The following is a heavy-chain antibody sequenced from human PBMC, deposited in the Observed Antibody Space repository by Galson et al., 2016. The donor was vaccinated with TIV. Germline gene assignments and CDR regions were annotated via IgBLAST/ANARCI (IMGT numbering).Heavy chain of an antibody. J-gene: IGHJ4*02. V-gene: IGHV3-7*01. Sequence: SLRLSCAAYGLTFSSYWMFWVRQAPGKGLEWVANIKQDGRETHYVDSVKGRFTISRDNTENSLYLQMNTLRADDTAVYYCARDRGIDFWNWFDDWGQGSLVTVSS. CDR3: ARDRGIDFWNWFDD. CDR1: GLTFSSYW. D-gene: IGHD3-3*01. CDR2: IKQDGRET.